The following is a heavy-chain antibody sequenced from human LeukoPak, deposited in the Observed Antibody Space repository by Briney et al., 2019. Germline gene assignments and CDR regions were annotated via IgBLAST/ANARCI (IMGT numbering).Heavy chain of an antibody. CDR3: ARDFSYYDILTGRAYYFDY. CDR2: ISFDGSNK. CDR1: GFTFSSYA. D-gene: IGHD3-9*01. V-gene: IGHV3-30*04. Sequence: PGGSLRLSCAASGFTFSSYAMHWVRQAPGKGLEWVAVISFDGSNKYYADSVKGRFTISRDNSKNTLYLQMNSLRTDDTAVYYCARDFSYYDILTGRAYYFDYWGQGTLVTVSS. J-gene: IGHJ4*02.